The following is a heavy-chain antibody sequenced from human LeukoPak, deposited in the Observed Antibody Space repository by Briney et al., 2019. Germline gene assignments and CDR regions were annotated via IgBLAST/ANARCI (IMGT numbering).Heavy chain of an antibody. CDR3: AREKKQWLAPDY. J-gene: IGHJ4*02. CDR1: GYTFTSYD. Sequence: ASVKVSCKASGYTFTSYDINWVRQATGQGLEWMGWMNPNSGSTGYAQKFQGRVTMTRNTSISTAYMELSSLRSEDTAVYYCAREKKQWLAPDYWGQGTLVTVSS. V-gene: IGHV1-8*01. D-gene: IGHD6-19*01. CDR2: MNPNSGST.